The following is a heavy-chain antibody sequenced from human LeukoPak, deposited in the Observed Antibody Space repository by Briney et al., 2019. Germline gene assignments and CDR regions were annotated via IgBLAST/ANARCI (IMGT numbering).Heavy chain of an antibody. CDR2: IYYSGST. J-gene: IGHJ6*03. V-gene: IGHV4-39*01. CDR1: GGSISSSSYY. D-gene: IGHD6-19*01. CDR3: ARWPPGSGWYSWYYYYMDV. Sequence: SETLSLTYTVSGGSISSSSYYWGWIRQPPGKGLEWIGSIYYSGSTYYNPSLKSRVTISVDTSKNQFSLKLSSVTAADTAVYYCARWPPGSGWYSWYYYYMDVWGKGTTVTISS.